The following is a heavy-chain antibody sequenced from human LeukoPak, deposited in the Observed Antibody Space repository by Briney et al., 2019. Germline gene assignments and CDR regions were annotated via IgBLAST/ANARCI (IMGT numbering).Heavy chain of an antibody. J-gene: IGHJ4*02. CDR2: INPNSGGT. CDR1: XYTFTGXY. CDR3: ARDPGWDY. D-gene: IGHD6-19*01. V-gene: IGHV1-2*02. Sequence: VKVXCKXSXYTFTGXYMHWVRQAPGQGLEWMGWINPNSGGTNYAQKFRGRVTMTRDTSISTAYMELSRLRSDDTAVYYCARDPGWDYWGQGTLVTVSS.